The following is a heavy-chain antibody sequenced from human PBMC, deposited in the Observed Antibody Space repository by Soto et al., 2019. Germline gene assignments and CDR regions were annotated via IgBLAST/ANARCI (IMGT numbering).Heavy chain of an antibody. Sequence: QVQLVQSGAEVKKPGSSVKVSCKASGGTFSSYAISWVRQAPGQGLEWMGGIIPIFGTANYAQKFQGRVRIPADESRRTAYMELSSLGSEDTAVYYCAIPKGRLRGGDDAFDIWGQGTMVTVSS. D-gene: IGHD4-17*01. J-gene: IGHJ3*02. CDR1: GGTFSSYA. V-gene: IGHV1-69*12. CDR3: AIPKGRLRGGDDAFDI. CDR2: IIPIFGTA.